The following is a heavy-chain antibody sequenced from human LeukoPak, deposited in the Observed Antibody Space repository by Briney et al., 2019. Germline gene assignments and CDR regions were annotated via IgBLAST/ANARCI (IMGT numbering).Heavy chain of an antibody. CDR2: ISSNGGST. D-gene: IGHD1-14*01. CDR3: VKEVSGTTTGGLYYFDY. V-gene: IGHV3-64D*06. CDR1: GFTFSSYA. Sequence: GGSLRLSCSASGFTFSSYAMHWVRQAPGKGLEYVSAISSNGGSTYYAVSVKGRFTISRDNSKNTLYLQMSSLRAEDTAVYYCVKEVSGTTTGGLYYFDYWGQGTLVTVSS. J-gene: IGHJ4*02.